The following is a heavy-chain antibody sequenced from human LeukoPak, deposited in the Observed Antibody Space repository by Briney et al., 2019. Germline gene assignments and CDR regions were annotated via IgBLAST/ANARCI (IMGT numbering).Heavy chain of an antibody. CDR2: IIPIFGTA. CDR3: ARDEMATIPLGY. J-gene: IGHJ4*02. Sequence: ASVKVSCKASGGTFSSYAISWVRQAPGQGLEWMGRIIPIFGTANYAQKLHGRVTITTDESTSTAYMELSSLRSEDTAVYYCARDEMATIPLGYWGQGTLVTVS. CDR1: GGTFSSYA. D-gene: IGHD5-24*01. V-gene: IGHV1-69*05.